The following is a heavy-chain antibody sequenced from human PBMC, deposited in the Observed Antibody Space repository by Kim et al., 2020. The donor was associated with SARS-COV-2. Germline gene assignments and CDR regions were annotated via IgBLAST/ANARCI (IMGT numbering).Heavy chain of an antibody. CDR1: GFTFSSYA. Sequence: GGSLRLSCAASGFTFSSYAMSWVRQAPGKGLEWVSAISGSGGSTYYADSVKGRFTISRDNSKNTLYLQMNSLRAEDTAVYYCAKLGLRGPMVRGVIILYYFDYWGQGTLVTVSS. V-gene: IGHV3-23*01. J-gene: IGHJ4*02. D-gene: IGHD3-10*01. CDR2: ISGSGGST. CDR3: AKLGLRGPMVRGVIILYYFDY.